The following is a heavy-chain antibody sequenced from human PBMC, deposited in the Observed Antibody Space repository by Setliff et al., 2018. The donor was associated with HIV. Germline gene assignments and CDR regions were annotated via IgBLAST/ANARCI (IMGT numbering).Heavy chain of an antibody. J-gene: IGHJ6*03. Sequence: PGGSLRLSCAASGFTFSSYEMNWVRQAPGKGLEWIGEINHSGSTNYNPSLNSRVTISIDRSKNQFSLKLSSVTAADTAVFFCARGATYYYYMDVWGKGTTVTVSS. CDR2: INHSGST. CDR3: ARGATYYYYMDV. CDR1: GFTFSSYE. V-gene: IGHV4-34*01.